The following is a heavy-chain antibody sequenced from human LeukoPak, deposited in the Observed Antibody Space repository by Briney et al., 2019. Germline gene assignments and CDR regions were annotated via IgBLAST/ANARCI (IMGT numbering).Heavy chain of an antibody. CDR3: ARDVGYYGSGDLDL. J-gene: IGHJ5*02. D-gene: IGHD3-10*01. Sequence: ASVKVSCEASGYTFISYGISWVRQAPGQGLEWMGWISASNGNTKYAQKVQGRVTMTTDTSTSTAYMELRSLKSDDTAVYYCARDVGYYGSGDLDLWGQGTLVIVSS. V-gene: IGHV1-18*01. CDR2: ISASNGNT. CDR1: GYTFISYG.